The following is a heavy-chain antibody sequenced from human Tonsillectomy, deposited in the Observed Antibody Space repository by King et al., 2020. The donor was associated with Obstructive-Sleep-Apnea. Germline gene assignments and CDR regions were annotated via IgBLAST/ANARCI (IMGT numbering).Heavy chain of an antibody. D-gene: IGHD6-13*01. Sequence: VQLVESGAEVKKPGASVKVSCKASGYTFTSYGISWVRQAPGQGLEWMGWISAYNGNTNYAQKLQGRVTMTTDTSTSTAYMELRSLRSDDTAVYYCSRDSTGIPAITPRFDPWGQGTLVTVSS. CDR3: SRDSTGIPAITPRFDP. CDR2: ISAYNGNT. J-gene: IGHJ5*02. CDR1: GYTFTSYG. V-gene: IGHV1-18*04.